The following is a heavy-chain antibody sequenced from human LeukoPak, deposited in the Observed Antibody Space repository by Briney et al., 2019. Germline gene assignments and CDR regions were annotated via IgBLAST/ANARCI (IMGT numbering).Heavy chain of an antibody. CDR2: INHSGST. J-gene: IGHJ4*02. CDR1: GGSLSGYY. Sequence: SETLSLTCAVYGGSLSGYYWSWIRQPPGKGLEWIGEINHSGSTNYNPSLKSRVTISVDTSKNQFSLKLSSVTAADTAVYYCARELRGTGSGGRAAGWYFDYWGQGTLVTVSS. D-gene: IGHD2-15*01. CDR3: ARELRGTGSGGRAAGWYFDY. V-gene: IGHV4-34*01.